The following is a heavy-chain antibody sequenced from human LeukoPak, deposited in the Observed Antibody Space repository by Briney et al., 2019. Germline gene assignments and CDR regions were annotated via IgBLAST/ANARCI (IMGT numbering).Heavy chain of an antibody. Sequence: GASVKVSCKVSGYTLTELSMHWVRQAPGKGLEWMGGFDPEDGETIYAQKFQGRVTMTEDTSTDTAYMELSSLRSEDTAVSYCATVYIAQLKGRRPLTDWGQGTPVTVSS. CDR2: FDPEDGET. J-gene: IGHJ4*02. CDR1: GYTLTELS. D-gene: IGHD7-27*01. V-gene: IGHV1-24*01. CDR3: ATVYIAQLKGRRPLTD.